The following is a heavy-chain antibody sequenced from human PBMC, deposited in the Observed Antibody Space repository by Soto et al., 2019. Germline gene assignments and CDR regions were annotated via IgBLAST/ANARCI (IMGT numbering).Heavy chain of an antibody. D-gene: IGHD2-15*01. V-gene: IGHV3-13*05. CDR2: IGSADDP. Sequence: EVQLVESGGGVVQPGESLRLSCAASGFTFSTYDMHWVRQATGKGLEWVSAIGSADDPYYTGSVKGRFTISRENAKNSLYLQMNSVRVGDTAEYFCARAYSGRLPRRADYYYTMDVWGLGTTVTVSS. J-gene: IGHJ6*02. CDR1: GFTFSTYD. CDR3: ARAYSGRLPRRADYYYTMDV.